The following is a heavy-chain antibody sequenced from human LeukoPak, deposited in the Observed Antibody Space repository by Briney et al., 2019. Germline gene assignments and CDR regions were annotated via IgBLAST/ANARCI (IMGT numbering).Heavy chain of an antibody. CDR3: ACYDCGDY. Sequence: WASVKVSCKASGYTFTSYAMNWERQVPGQGLEWMGWINTNTGSPTYAQAFTGRFVFSLDTSVSTAYLQISSLKTEDTAVYYCACYDCGDYWGQGTLVTVSS. CDR2: INTNTGSP. J-gene: IGHJ4*02. D-gene: IGHD2-2*01. CDR1: GYTFTSYA. V-gene: IGHV7-4-1*02.